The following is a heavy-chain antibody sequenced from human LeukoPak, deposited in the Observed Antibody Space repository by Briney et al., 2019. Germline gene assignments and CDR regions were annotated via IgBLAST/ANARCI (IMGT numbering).Heavy chain of an antibody. J-gene: IGHJ3*02. Sequence: AASVKVSCKASGGTFSSYAISWVRQAPGQGLEWMGGIIPIFGTANYAQKFQGRVTITTDESTSTAYMELSSLRSEDTAVYYCASLFHCSSTSCYARAGSFAFDIWGQGTMVTVSS. CDR3: ASLFHCSSTSCYARAGSFAFDI. CDR1: GGTFSSYA. D-gene: IGHD2-2*01. V-gene: IGHV1-69*05. CDR2: IIPIFGTA.